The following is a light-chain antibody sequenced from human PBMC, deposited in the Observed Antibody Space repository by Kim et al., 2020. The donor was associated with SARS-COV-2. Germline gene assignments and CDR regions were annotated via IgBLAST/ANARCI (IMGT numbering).Light chain of an antibody. V-gene: IGLV3-21*04. CDR3: QVWDSSSWV. Sequence: SMAPGRTARITCGGNNSGRKSVHWYQQKPGQAPVLVIYYDSDRPSGIPERFSGSNSGNTATLTISRVEAGDEADYYCQVWDSSSWVFGGGTQLTVL. CDR2: YDS. CDR1: NSGRKS. J-gene: IGLJ3*02.